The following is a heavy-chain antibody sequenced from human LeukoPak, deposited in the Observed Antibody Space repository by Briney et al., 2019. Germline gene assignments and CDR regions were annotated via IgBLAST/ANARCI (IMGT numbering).Heavy chain of an antibody. CDR3: ARARDCSGGTCYQFNWFDP. V-gene: IGHV4-31*03. J-gene: IGHJ5*02. Sequence: SQTLSLTCTVSGGSISSGAYYWSWIRQSPGKGLEWIGYIFYSGNTYYNPSLKSRVTISVDTSTNQFSLTLSSVTAADTAVYYRARARDCSGGTCYQFNWFDPWGQGTLVTVSS. CDR2: IFYSGNT. CDR1: GGSISSGAYY. D-gene: IGHD2-15*01.